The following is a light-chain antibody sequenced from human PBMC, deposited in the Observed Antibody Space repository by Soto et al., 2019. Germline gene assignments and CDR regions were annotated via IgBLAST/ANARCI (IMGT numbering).Light chain of an antibody. V-gene: IGKV3-20*01. CDR1: QRISSNF. J-gene: IGKJ2*01. CDR3: QKYGRSPFT. Sequence: PGERATLSCRASQRISSNFLAWFQQKPGLPPRLLIYGASTRASGVPDRFSGGGSGPDFVLTIRRLEPEDFAVYYCQKYGRSPFTFGQGTKLQIK. CDR2: GAS.